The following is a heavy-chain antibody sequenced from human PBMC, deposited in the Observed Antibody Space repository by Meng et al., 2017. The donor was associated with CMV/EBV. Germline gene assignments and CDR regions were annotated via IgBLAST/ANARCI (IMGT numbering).Heavy chain of an antibody. CDR3: ARVGGSSWSSGTFDI. J-gene: IGHJ3*02. CDR2: IYHSGST. Sequence: SETLSFTCAVSGGSISSSNWWSWVRQPPGKGLEWIGEIYHSGSTNYNPSLKSRVTISVDKSKNQFSLKLSSVTAADTAVYYCARVGGSSWSSGTFDIWGQGTMVTVSS. CDR1: GGSISSSNW. D-gene: IGHD6-13*01. V-gene: IGHV4-4*02.